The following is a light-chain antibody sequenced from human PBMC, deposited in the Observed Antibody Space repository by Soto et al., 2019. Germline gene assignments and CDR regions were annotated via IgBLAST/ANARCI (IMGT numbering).Light chain of an antibody. J-gene: IGLJ2*01. V-gene: IGLV2-14*01. CDR1: SGDIGSYNR. Sequence: QSVLTQPASVSGSPGQSITISCTGTSGDIGSYNRVSWYQQHPGKAPKLIIYEVTDRPSGVSNRFSGSKSGNTASLTISGLQAEDEAEYYCQSYQSGNVVFGGGTQLTVL. CDR3: QSYQSGNVV. CDR2: EVT.